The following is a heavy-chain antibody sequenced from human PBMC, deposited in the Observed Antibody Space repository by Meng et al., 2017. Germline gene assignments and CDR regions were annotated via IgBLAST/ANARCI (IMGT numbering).Heavy chain of an antibody. D-gene: IGHD6-19*01. CDR1: GFTFSSYE. J-gene: IGHJ6*02. Sequence: GESLKISCAASGFTFSSYEMNWVRQAPGKGLEWVSYISSSGSTIYYADSVKGRFTISRDNAKNSPYLQMNSLRAEDTAVYYCARMRSIAVAGTYYYYYGMDVWGQGTTVTVSS. V-gene: IGHV3-48*03. CDR3: ARMRSIAVAGTYYYYYGMDV. CDR2: ISSSGSTI.